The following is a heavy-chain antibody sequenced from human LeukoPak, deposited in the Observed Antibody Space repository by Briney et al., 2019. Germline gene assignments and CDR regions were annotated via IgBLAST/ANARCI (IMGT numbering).Heavy chain of an antibody. CDR2: INPSGGST. CDR1: GYTFTSYY. J-gene: IGHJ4*02. Sequence: ASVKVSCKASGYTFTSYYMHWVRQAPGQGLEWMGIINPSGGSTSYAQKFQGRVTMTRDMSTSTVYMELSSLRSEDTAVYYCARSRRVRYCSNISCYAGFFEYWGQGTLVTVSS. V-gene: IGHV1-46*01. D-gene: IGHD2-2*01. CDR3: ARSRRVRYCSNISCYAGFFEY.